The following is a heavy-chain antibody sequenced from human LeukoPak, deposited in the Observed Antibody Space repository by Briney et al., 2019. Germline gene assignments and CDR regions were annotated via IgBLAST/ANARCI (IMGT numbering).Heavy chain of an antibody. D-gene: IGHD6-13*01. CDR3: ARGVYIAAAQYAY. CDR2: IYYSGTT. Sequence: SETLSLTCTVSGRSISSYYWSWIRQTPGKGLEWIRYIYYSGTTNYNPSLKSRVTTSVDTSKNQFSLKLSSVTAADTAVYYCARGVYIAAAQYAYWGQGTLVTVSS. V-gene: IGHV4-59*01. J-gene: IGHJ4*02. CDR1: GRSISSYY.